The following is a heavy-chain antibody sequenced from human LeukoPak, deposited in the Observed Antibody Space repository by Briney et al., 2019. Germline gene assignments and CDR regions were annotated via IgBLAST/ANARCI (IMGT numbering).Heavy chain of an antibody. J-gene: IGHJ4*02. CDR2: ISYDGSNR. CDR3: AREQDSSVCFDY. CDR1: GFTFSSYA. Sequence: GGSLRLSCAASGFTFSSYAINWVRQAPGKGLEWVAIISYDGSNRYYADSVKGRFTISRDNSKNTLYPQMNSLRVEDTAVYYCAREQDSSVCFDYWGQGTVVTVSS. D-gene: IGHD6-19*01. V-gene: IGHV3-30-3*01.